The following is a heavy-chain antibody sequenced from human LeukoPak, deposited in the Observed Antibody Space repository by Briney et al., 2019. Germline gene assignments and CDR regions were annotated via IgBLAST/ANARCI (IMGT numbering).Heavy chain of an antibody. D-gene: IGHD2-21*01. CDR3: ARDPYRGGQEGAFDI. V-gene: IGHV4-39*07. CDR1: GGSISSSSYY. Sequence: PSETLSLTCTVSGGSISSSSYYWGWIRQPPGKGLEWIGSIYYSGSTYYNPSLKSRVTISVDTSKNQFSLKLSSVTAADTAVYYCARDPYRGGQEGAFDIWGQGTMVTVSS. CDR2: IYYSGST. J-gene: IGHJ3*02.